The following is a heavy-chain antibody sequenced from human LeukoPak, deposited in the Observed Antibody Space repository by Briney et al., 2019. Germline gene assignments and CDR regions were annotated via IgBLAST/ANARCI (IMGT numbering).Heavy chain of an antibody. Sequence: GGSLRLSCAASGFTFSSYAMSWVRQAPGKGLEWVSAISGSGGSTYYADSVKGRFTISRDNSKNTLYLQMNSLRAEDTAVYYCAKDGVYYDSSGGNHGAFDIWGQGTMVTVSS. J-gene: IGHJ3*02. D-gene: IGHD3-22*01. CDR2: ISGSGGST. CDR3: AKDGVYYDSSGGNHGAFDI. V-gene: IGHV3-23*01. CDR1: GFTFSSYA.